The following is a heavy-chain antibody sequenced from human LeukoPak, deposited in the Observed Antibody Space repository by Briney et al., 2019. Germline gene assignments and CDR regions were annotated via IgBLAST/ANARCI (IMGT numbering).Heavy chain of an antibody. D-gene: IGHD2-21*01. J-gene: IGHJ4*02. CDR2: VRVNGRST. V-gene: IGHV3-23*01. Sequence: GGSLRLSCTASGFTFSTYDMSWVRQAPGKGLEWDSTVRVNGRSTYYADSVKGRFTISRDNSKNTLYLQMNSLRAEDTALYYCAKPGEASNYYFDYWGQGALVTVSS. CDR1: GFTFSTYD. CDR3: AKPGEASNYYFDY.